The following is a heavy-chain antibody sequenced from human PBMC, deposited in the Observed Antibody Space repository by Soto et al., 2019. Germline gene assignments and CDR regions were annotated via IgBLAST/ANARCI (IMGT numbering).Heavy chain of an antibody. CDR2: IYYSGST. J-gene: IGHJ4*02. CDR1: GGSVSSGSYY. CDR3: ARVRFIAAAGRLDY. D-gene: IGHD6-13*01. V-gene: IGHV4-61*01. Sequence: SETLSLTCTVSGGSVSSGSYYWSWIRQPPGKGLEWIGYIYYSGSTNYNPSLKSRVTISVDTSKNQFSLKLSSVTAADTAVYYCARVRFIAAAGRLDYWGQGILVTVSS.